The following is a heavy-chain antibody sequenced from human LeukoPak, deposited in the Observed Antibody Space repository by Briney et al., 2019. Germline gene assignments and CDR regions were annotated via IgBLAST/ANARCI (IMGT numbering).Heavy chain of an antibody. D-gene: IGHD2-2*01. J-gene: IGHJ4*02. CDR3: ARARGRYCSSTSCYSVY. V-gene: IGHV3-48*03. CDR1: GFTFSSYE. CDR2: ISSSGSTI. Sequence: PGGSLRLSCAASGFTFSSYEMNWLRQAPGKGLEWVSYISSSGSTIYYADSVNGRFTISRDNAKNSLYLQMNSLRAKDTAVYYCARARGRYCSSTSCYSVYWGQGTLVTVSS.